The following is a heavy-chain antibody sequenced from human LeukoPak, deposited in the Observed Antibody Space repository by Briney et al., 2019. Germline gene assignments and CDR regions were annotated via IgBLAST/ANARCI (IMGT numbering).Heavy chain of an antibody. D-gene: IGHD6-13*01. CDR1: GYTFTSYG. CDR3: ARDLAAAGDLFGSD. Sequence: ASVKVSCKASGYTFTSYGISWVRQAPGQGLEWMGWISAYNGNTNYAQKLQGRVTMTTDTSTSTAYMELRSLRSDDTAVYYCARDLAAAGDLFGSDWGQGTLVTVSS. V-gene: IGHV1-18*01. J-gene: IGHJ4*02. CDR2: ISAYNGNT.